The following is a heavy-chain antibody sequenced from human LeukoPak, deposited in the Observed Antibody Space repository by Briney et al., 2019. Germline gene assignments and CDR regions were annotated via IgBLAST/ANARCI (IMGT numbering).Heavy chain of an antibody. CDR3: ARSDDRVFGVVRYAFDI. Sequence: PSETLSLTCSVSGGSIRSYYWSWIRQPPGKGLEWIGYIYYSGGTNYNPSLKSRVTISVDTSKKQFSLRLSSVTAADTAVYYCARSDDRVFGVVRYAFDIWGQGTMVTVSS. CDR2: IYYSGGT. V-gene: IGHV4-59*01. CDR1: GGSIRSYY. D-gene: IGHD3-3*01. J-gene: IGHJ3*02.